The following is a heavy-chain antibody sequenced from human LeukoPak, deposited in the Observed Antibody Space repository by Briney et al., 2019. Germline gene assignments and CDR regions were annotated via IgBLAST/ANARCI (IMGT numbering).Heavy chain of an antibody. Sequence: GGSLRLSCAASGFTFSSYSMNWVRQAPGKGLEWVSSISSSSSYIYYADSVKGRFTISRDNAKNSLYLQMNSLRAEDTAVYYCARWGLDCTNGVCYRYFDYWGQGTLVTVSP. CDR1: GFTFSSYS. CDR2: ISSSSSYI. J-gene: IGHJ4*02. D-gene: IGHD2-8*01. V-gene: IGHV3-21*01. CDR3: ARWGLDCTNGVCYRYFDY.